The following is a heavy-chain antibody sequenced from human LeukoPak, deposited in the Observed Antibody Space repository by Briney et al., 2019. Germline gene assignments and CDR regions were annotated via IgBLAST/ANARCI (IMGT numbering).Heavy chain of an antibody. CDR3: AKGPKLGDGFHCDY. CDR1: GFTFNNYT. CDR2: ISGSDTNT. D-gene: IGHD5-24*01. Sequence: GGSLRLSCAASGFTFNNYTLSWVRQAPGKGLEWVSTISGSDTNTYYADSVKGRFTISRDISKNTLYLQMNSLRVEDTAVYYCAKGPKLGDGFHCDYWGQGTLVTVSS. V-gene: IGHV3-23*01. J-gene: IGHJ4*02.